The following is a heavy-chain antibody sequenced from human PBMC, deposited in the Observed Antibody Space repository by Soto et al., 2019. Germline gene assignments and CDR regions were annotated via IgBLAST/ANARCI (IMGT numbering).Heavy chain of an antibody. J-gene: IGHJ4*02. CDR3: ARGVSAGVDY. D-gene: IGHD1-26*01. CDR1: GYSFTRLD. CDR2: MQPSTGRT. V-gene: IGHV1-8*01. Sequence: HVQLVQSGAEVSEPGASVKVSCNASGYSFTRLDINWVRQTAGQGLEWMGWMQPSTGRTGYAQKFQGRVTMTRDTAITTAYRELTTLTSDDTAVYYCARGVSAGVDYWGQGALVTGSS.